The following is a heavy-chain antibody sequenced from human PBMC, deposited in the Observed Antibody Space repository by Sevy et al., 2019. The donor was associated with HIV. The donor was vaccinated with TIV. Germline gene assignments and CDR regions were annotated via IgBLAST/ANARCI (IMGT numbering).Heavy chain of an antibody. CDR3: AKDKNNDFWSGPFDY. CDR1: GFTFSSYG. J-gene: IGHJ4*02. V-gene: IGHV3-30*18. D-gene: IGHD3-3*01. CDR2: ISYDGSNK. Sequence: GGSLRLSCAASGFTFSSYGMHWVRQAPGKGLEWVAVISYDGSNKYYADSVKGRFTISRDNSKNTLYLQMNNLRAEDTAVYYCAKDKNNDFWSGPFDYWGQGTLVTVSS.